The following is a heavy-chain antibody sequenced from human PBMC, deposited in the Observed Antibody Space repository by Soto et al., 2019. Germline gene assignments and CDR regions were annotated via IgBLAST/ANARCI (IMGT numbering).Heavy chain of an antibody. D-gene: IGHD2-2*01. Sequence: QVQLVQSGAEVKKPGASVKVSCKASGYTFTSYGISWVRQAPGQGLVWMGWISAYNGNTNYAQKLQGRVTMTTDTSKSTAYMERRSLRSDDTAVYYCARVVVVVPAAPRGWFDPWGQGTLVTVSS. J-gene: IGHJ5*02. CDR1: GYTFTSYG. CDR3: ARVVVVVPAAPRGWFDP. V-gene: IGHV1-18*04. CDR2: ISAYNGNT.